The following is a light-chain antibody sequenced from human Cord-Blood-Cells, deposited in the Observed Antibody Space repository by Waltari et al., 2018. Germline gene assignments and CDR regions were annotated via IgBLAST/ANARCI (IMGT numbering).Light chain of an antibody. CDR3: LSADSSGTWV. Sequence: SYELTQPPSVSVSLGQMTRITCSGEAVPKKYAYWYQQKPGQFPVLVIYKDSERPSGIPERFSGSSSGTIVTLTISGVQAEDEADYCCLSADSSGTWVFGGGTKLTVL. CDR1: AVPKKY. J-gene: IGLJ3*02. V-gene: IGLV3-16*01. CDR2: KDS.